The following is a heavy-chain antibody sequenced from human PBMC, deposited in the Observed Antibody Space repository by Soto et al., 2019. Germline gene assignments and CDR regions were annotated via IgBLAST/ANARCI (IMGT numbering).Heavy chain of an antibody. J-gene: IGHJ4*02. D-gene: IGHD3-22*01. Sequence: GASVKVSCKASGGTFSSYAISWVRQAPGQGLEWMGGIIPIFGTANYAQKFQGRVTITADESTSTAYMELSSLRSEDTAVYYCARQAVPDYYDSRGSPLYYFDYWGQGTLVTVSS. V-gene: IGHV1-69*13. CDR2: IIPIFGTA. CDR3: ARQAVPDYYDSRGSPLYYFDY. CDR1: GGTFSSYA.